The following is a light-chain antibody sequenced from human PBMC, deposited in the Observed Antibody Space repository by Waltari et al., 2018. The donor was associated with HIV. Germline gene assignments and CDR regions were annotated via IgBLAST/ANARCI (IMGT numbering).Light chain of an antibody. CDR3: CAYAGSTTYVI. CDR1: IRAVGGHTI. CDR2: EVS. V-gene: IGLV2-23*02. Sequence: QSALTQPASVSGSPGQSITISSTGTIRAVGGHTIVSRYQQHPGKAPKLMIYEVSKRPSGVSNRFAGSKAGNTASLTISGLQAEDEADYYCCAYAGSTTYVIFGGGTKLTVL. J-gene: IGLJ2*01.